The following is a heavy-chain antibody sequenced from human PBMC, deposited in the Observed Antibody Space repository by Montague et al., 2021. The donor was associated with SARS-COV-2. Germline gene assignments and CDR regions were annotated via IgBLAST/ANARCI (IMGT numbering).Heavy chain of an antibody. Sequence: SETLSLTCTVSGGSISSYYWSWIRQPAGKGLEWIGRIYTSGSTNYNPSLKSRVTMSVDTSKNQFSLKLSSVTAADTAVYYCAREPLERDHQLLWEVYYYYGMDVWGQGTTVTVSS. CDR1: GGSISSYY. CDR3: AREPLERDHQLLWEVYYYYGMDV. CDR2: IYTSGST. V-gene: IGHV4-4*07. D-gene: IGHD2-2*01. J-gene: IGHJ6*02.